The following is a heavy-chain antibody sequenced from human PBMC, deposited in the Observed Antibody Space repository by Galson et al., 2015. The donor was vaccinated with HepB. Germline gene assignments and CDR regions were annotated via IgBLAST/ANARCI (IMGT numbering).Heavy chain of an antibody. Sequence: SLRLSCAASGFTFSSYAMNWVRQAPGQGLEWVSSISVRAGYTFYADSVKGRFTISRDNSKSTLYLQMNSLRAEDTAVYYCAKEPRGHQDLDYWGQGTLVTVSS. CDR1: GFTFSSYA. CDR2: ISVRAGYT. V-gene: IGHV3-23*01. J-gene: IGHJ4*02. CDR3: AKEPRGHQDLDY. D-gene: IGHD3-10*01.